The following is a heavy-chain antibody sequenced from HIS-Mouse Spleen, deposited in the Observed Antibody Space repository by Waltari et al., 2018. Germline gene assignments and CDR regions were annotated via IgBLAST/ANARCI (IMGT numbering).Heavy chain of an antibody. V-gene: IGHV4-39*07. CDR3: AREIPYSSSWYDWYFDL. D-gene: IGHD6-13*01. CDR2: IYYSGST. Sequence: QLQLQESGPGLVKPSETLSLTCTVSGGPIRSSSYYLGWMRQPPGKGLEWIGSIYYSGSTYYNPSLKSRVTISVDTSKNQFSLKLSSVTAADTAVYYCAREIPYSSSWYDWYFDLWGRGTLVTVSS. J-gene: IGHJ2*01. CDR1: GGPIRSSSYY.